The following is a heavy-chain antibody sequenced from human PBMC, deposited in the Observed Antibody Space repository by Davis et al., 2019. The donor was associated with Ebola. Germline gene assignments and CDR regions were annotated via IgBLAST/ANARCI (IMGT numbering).Heavy chain of an antibody. CDR1: GFTFDDYA. D-gene: IGHD6-19*01. Sequence: GGSLRLSCAASGFTFDDYAMSWVRQVPGKGLEWVSGINWNGGSTGYVDSVKGRFTISRDNAKNSLYLQMNSLRDEDTAVYYCARGFRGGWSFGIDYWGQGTLVTVSS. CDR2: INWNGGST. CDR3: ARGFRGGWSFGIDY. J-gene: IGHJ4*02. V-gene: IGHV3-20*04.